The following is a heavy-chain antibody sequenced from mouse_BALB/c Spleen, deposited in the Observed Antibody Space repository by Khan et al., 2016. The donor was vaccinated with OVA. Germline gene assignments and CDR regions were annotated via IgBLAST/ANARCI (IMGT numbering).Heavy chain of an antibody. D-gene: IGHD2-14*01. CDR1: GYTFTSYT. J-gene: IGHJ3*01. V-gene: IGHV1-4*01. CDR3: ARDGAYYRNDGWFAY. Sequence: QVQLKQSGAELARPGASVKMSCKASGYTFTSYTIHWIKQRPGQGLEWIGYINPSSGYTNSNQKFKDKATLTADKSSTTAYMQLSSLTSDDSAVYYCARDGAYYRNDGWFAYWGQGTLVTVSA. CDR2: INPSSGYT.